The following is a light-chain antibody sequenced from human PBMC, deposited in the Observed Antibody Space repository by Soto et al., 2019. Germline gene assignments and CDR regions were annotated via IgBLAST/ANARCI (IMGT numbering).Light chain of an antibody. Sequence: IQMTQSPSSLSASVGDRVTINCRASQGISSYLAWYQQKPGKAPKLLIYKASTLKSGAPSRFSGSGSGTEFTLTISSLQPDDFATYYCQHYNSYSEAFGQGTKVDIK. CDR1: QGISSY. CDR3: QHYNSYSEA. V-gene: IGKV1-5*03. J-gene: IGKJ1*01. CDR2: KAS.